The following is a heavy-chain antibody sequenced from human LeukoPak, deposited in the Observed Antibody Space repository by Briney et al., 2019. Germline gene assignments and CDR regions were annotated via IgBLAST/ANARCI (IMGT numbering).Heavy chain of an antibody. Sequence: PGGSLRLSCEASGFTFSSFAMSWVRQAPGQGLEWVSTVSGSGGDTFYAESVKGRFTISGDDSQNTVYLQMNSLRAEDTAVYYCARRGEPVYNYDKSGFYGDYQYYGMDVWGHGTTVTVSS. CDR3: ARRGEPVYNYDKSGFYGDYQYYGMDV. J-gene: IGHJ6*02. CDR2: VSGSGGDT. CDR1: GFTFSSFA. V-gene: IGHV3-23*01. D-gene: IGHD3-22*01.